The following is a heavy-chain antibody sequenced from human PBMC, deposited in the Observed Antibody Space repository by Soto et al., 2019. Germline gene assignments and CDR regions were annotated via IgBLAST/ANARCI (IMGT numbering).Heavy chain of an antibody. CDR2: IIPLFGTA. Sequence: QVQLVQSGAEVKKPGSSVRVSCKASGGTFSRYAISWVRQAPGQGLDWMGGIIPLFGTANYAQRFQGRVRITADESTTTVYMELRGLRSEDTAVYYCARGVHLDSGGYYYFYWGQGTLVTVSS. CDR1: GGTFSRYA. CDR3: ARGVHLDSGGYYYFY. D-gene: IGHD3-22*01. J-gene: IGHJ4*02. V-gene: IGHV1-69*01.